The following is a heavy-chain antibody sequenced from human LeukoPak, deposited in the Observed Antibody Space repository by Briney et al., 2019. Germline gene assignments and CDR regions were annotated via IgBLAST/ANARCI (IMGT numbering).Heavy chain of an antibody. CDR2: IYPGDSDT. V-gene: IGHV5-51*01. CDR3: ARRCDRSGYYGYYFEY. J-gene: IGHJ4*02. CDR1: GYTFTSYW. Sequence: GESLKISCQGSGYTFTSYWIAWVRQMPGKGLEWMGIIYPGDSDTRYSPSFQAQVTISVDKSISTAYLQWSSLKASDSAMYYCARRCDRSGYYGYYFEYWGQGTLVTVSS. D-gene: IGHD3-22*01.